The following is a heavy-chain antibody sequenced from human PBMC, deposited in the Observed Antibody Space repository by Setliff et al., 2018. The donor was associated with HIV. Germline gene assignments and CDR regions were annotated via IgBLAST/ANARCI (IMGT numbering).Heavy chain of an antibody. CDR3: ARVRLTMIMMVDYSDQ. CDR2: IYPSGST. D-gene: IGHD3-22*01. J-gene: IGHJ4*02. V-gene: IGHV4-4*07. Sequence: SETLSLTCIVSGGSISTYYWSWIRQPAGEGLEWIGRIYPSGSTNYNPSLRSRVTLSADTSKNQLSLSLTSVTAADTAVYYCARVRLTMIMMVDYSDQWGQGTLVTVSS. CDR1: GGSISTYY.